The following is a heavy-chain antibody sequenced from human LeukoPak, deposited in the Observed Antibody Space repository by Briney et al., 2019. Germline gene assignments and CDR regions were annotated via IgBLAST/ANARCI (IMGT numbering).Heavy chain of an antibody. V-gene: IGHV3-30-3*01. CDR1: GFTFSSYA. CDR2: ISYDGSNK. CDR3: ARDVAYDILTGYPDY. Sequence: GGSLRLSCAASGFTFSSYAMHWVLQAPGKGLEWVAVISYDGSNKYYADSVKGRFTISRDNSKNTLYLQMNSLRAEDTAVYYCARDVAYDILTGYPDYWGQGTLVTVSS. J-gene: IGHJ4*02. D-gene: IGHD3-9*01.